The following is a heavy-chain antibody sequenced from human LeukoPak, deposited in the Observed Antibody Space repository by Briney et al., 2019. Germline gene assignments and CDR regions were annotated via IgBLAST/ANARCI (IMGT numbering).Heavy chain of an antibody. CDR3: ARDHDYGGNSYLAGGGRGYFDY. V-gene: IGHV1-46*01. D-gene: IGHD4-23*01. J-gene: IGHJ4*02. CDR1: GYTFTSYY. CDR2: INPSGGST. Sequence: ASVKVSCKASGYTFTSYYMHRVRQAPGQGLEWMGIINPSGGSTSYAQKFQGRVTMTRDTSTSTVYMELSSLRSEDTAVYYCARDHDYGGNSYLAGGGRGYFDYWGQGTLVTVSS.